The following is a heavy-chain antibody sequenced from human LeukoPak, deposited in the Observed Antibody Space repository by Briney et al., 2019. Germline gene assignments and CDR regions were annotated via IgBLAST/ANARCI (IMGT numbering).Heavy chain of an antibody. D-gene: IGHD2-15*01. CDR3: ARGGYCSGGSCYDHESPYYFDY. J-gene: IGHJ4*02. V-gene: IGHV4-34*01. CDR1: GYSISSRYY. CDR2: INHSGST. Sequence: SETLSLTCAVSGYSISSRYYWSWIRQPPGKGLEWIGEINHSGSTNYNPSLKSRVTISVDTSKNQFSLKLSSVTAADTAVYYCARGGYCSGGSCYDHESPYYFDYWGQGTLVTVSS.